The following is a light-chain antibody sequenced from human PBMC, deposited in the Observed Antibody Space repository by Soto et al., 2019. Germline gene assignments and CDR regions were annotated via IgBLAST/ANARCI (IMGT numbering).Light chain of an antibody. Sequence: EIVLTQSPATLSLSPGERATLSCRASQSVSSYLAWYQQKPGQAPRLLLYDASNRATGIPAMFSGSGSGTDFTLTISSLEPEDFAVYYCQQRSNWPPPFGQGTKLEIK. CDR3: QQRSNWPPP. V-gene: IGKV3-11*01. CDR2: DAS. CDR1: QSVSSY. J-gene: IGKJ2*01.